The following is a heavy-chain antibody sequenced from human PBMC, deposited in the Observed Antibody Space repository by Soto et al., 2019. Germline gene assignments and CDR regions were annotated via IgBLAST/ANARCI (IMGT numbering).Heavy chain of an antibody. Sequence: QVQLVESGGGVVQPGRSLRLSCAASGFTFSSYGMHWARQAPGKGLEWVAVISYDGSNKYYADSVKGRFTISRDNSKNTLYLQMNSLRAEDTAVYYCAGGSGSYLYYFDYWGQGTLVTVSS. CDR1: GFTFSSYG. J-gene: IGHJ4*02. CDR3: AGGSGSYLYYFDY. CDR2: ISYDGSNK. D-gene: IGHD3-10*01. V-gene: IGHV3-30*03.